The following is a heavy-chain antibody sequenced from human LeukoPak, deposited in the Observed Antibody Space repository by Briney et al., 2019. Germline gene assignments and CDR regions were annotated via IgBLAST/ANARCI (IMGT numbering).Heavy chain of an antibody. V-gene: IGHV3-33*06. Sequence: GGSLRLSXAASGFTFSSYGMHWVCQAPGKGLEWVAVIWYDGSNKYYADSVKGRFTISRDNSKNTLYLQMNSLRAGDTAVYYCAKDQERATVTTTFDYWGQGTLVTVSS. CDR1: GFTFSSYG. CDR3: AKDQERATVTTTFDY. J-gene: IGHJ4*02. CDR2: IWYDGSNK. D-gene: IGHD4-17*01.